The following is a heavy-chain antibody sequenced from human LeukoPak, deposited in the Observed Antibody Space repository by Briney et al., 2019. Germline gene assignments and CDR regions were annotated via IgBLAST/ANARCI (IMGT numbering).Heavy chain of an antibody. D-gene: IGHD2-2*01. CDR1: GFTVSNNF. Sequence: GGSLRLSCAASGFTVSNNFMNWVRQAPGKGLEWVSLVKGDGSTYYADSVQGRFTISKDNSRNTVYLQMNSLRAEDTAVYYCARDGGVAAAPFDPWGQGTLVTVSS. V-gene: IGHV3-53*01. CDR3: ARDGGVAAAPFDP. CDR2: VKGDGST. J-gene: IGHJ5*02.